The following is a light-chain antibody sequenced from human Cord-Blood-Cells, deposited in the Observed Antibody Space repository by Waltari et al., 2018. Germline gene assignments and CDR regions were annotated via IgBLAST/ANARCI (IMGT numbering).Light chain of an antibody. CDR3: QQSYSTPHT. CDR2: AAS. CDR1: QSISSY. Sequence: IQMTQCPYSLSASVVDRVTITCLASQSISSYLNWYQQKPGKAPKLLIYAASSLQSGVPSRFSGSGSGTDFTLTISSLQPEDFATYYCQQSYSTPHTFGQGTKLEIK. J-gene: IGKJ2*01. V-gene: IGKV1-39*01.